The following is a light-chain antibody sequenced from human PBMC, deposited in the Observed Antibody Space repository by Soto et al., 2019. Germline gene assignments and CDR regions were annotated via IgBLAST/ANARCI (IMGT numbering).Light chain of an antibody. Sequence: QSVLTQPPSVSGAPGQRVTISCTGRSSNIGSTYDVQWFQQLPGTAPKLLIYGNTNRPSGVPDRFSGSKSGTSASLAITGLQAEDEADYYCQSYDNNLEIFGGGTKLPVL. V-gene: IGLV1-40*01. CDR1: SSNIGSTYD. CDR2: GNT. CDR3: QSYDNNLEI. J-gene: IGLJ2*01.